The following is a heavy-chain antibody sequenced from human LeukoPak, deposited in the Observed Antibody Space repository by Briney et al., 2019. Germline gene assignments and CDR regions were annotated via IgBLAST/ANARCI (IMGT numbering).Heavy chain of an antibody. V-gene: IGHV4-34*01. D-gene: IGHD3-3*01. CDR1: GGSFSGYY. Sequence: SETLSLTCAVYGGSFSGYYWSWIRQPPGKGLEWIGEINHSGSTNYNPSLKSRVTISVDTSKNQFSLKLSSVTAADTAVYYCARKPYYDFWNGYRYWYFGLWGRGTLVTVSS. J-gene: IGHJ2*01. CDR2: INHSGST. CDR3: ARKPYYDFWNGYRYWYFGL.